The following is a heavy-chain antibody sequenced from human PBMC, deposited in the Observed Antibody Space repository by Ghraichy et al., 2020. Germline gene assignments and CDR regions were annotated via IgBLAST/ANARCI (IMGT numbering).Heavy chain of an antibody. D-gene: IGHD5-18*01. Sequence: LRLSCTVSGASISSGGYYWSWIRQHPGKGLEWIAYIFYSGSSYYNPSLKSRVTMSVDTSKNQFSLKLSSVTAADTAVYYCARFDGYVADYWGQGTLVTIST. CDR1: GASISSGGYY. V-gene: IGHV4-31*03. CDR2: IFYSGSS. J-gene: IGHJ4*02. CDR3: ARFDGYVADY.